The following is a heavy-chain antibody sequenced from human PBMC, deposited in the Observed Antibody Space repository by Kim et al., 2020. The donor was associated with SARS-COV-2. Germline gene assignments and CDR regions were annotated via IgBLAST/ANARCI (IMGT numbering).Heavy chain of an antibody. Sequence: SETLSLTCTVSGGSISSGSYYWSWIRQPAGKGLEWIGRIYTSGSTNYNPSLKSRVTISVDTSKNQFSLKLSSVTAADTAVYYCARGKLWVAGTFVGGNNWFDPWGQGTLVTGSS. CDR1: GGSISSGSYY. V-gene: IGHV4-61*02. J-gene: IGHJ5*02. D-gene: IGHD6-19*01. CDR2: IYTSGST. CDR3: ARGKLWVAGTFVGGNNWFDP.